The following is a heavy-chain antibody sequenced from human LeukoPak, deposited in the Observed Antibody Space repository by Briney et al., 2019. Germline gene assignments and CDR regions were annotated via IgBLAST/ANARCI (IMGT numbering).Heavy chain of an antibody. J-gene: IGHJ3*02. CDR2: IWYDGSNK. CDR3: ARGAPRDDAFDI. Sequence: GGSLRLSCAASGFTFSSYGMHWVRQAPGKGLEWVAVIWYDGSNKYYADSVKGRFTISRDNSKNTLYLQMNSLRAEDAAVYYCARGAPRDDAFDIWGQGTMVTVSS. CDR1: GFTFSSYG. V-gene: IGHV3-33*08.